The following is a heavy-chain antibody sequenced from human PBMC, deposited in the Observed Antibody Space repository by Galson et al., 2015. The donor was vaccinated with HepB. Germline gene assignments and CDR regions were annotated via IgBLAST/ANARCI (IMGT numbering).Heavy chain of an antibody. D-gene: IGHD3-22*01. CDR3: TRLLYYDSSGYYSYFDY. CDR2: IRSKANSYAT. Sequence: SLRLSCAASGFTFSGSAMHWVRQASGKGLEWVGRIRSKANSYATAYAASVKGRFTISRDDSKNTAYLQMNSLRTEDTAVYYCTRLLYYDSSGYYSYFDYWGQGTLVTVSS. V-gene: IGHV3-73*01. CDR1: GFTFSGSA. J-gene: IGHJ4*02.